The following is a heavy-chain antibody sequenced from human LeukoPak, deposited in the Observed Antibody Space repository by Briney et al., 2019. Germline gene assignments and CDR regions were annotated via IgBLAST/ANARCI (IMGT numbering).Heavy chain of an antibody. CDR1: GGSISSSSYY. J-gene: IGHJ6*03. V-gene: IGHV4-39*06. D-gene: IGHD3-3*01. CDR3: ARVYYDFWSGSRYYYYMDV. CDR2: IYHSGST. Sequence: PSETLSLTCTVSGGSISSSSYYWGWIRQPPGKGLEWIGSIYHSGSTYYNPSLKSRVTISVDTSKNQFPLKLSSVTAADTAVYYCARVYYDFWSGSRYYYYMDVWGKGTTVTVSS.